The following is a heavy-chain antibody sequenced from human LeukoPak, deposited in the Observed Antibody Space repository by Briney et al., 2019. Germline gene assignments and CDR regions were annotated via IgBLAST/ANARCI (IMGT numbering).Heavy chain of an antibody. CDR2: INQGGSDK. D-gene: IGHD1-14*01. CDR3: TRDRSRAEDD. J-gene: IGHJ4*02. V-gene: IGHV3-7*01. CDR1: GFTFSGHW. Sequence: AGTLRLSCAASGFTFSGHWMSWVRQAPGKGLKWVANINQGGSDKYYVDSVKGRFTISRDNANNLLYLQMNSLRGEDTAVYYCTRDRSRAEDDWGQGTLVTVSS.